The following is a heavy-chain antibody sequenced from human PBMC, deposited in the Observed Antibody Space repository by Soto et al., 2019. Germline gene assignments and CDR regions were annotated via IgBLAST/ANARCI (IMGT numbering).Heavy chain of an antibody. V-gene: IGHV3-23*01. J-gene: IGHJ6*02. Sequence: GGSRRLSCAASGFTFSSYAMSWVRQAPGKGLEWVSAISGSGGSTYYADSVKGRFTISRDNSKNTLYLQMNSLRAEDTAVYYCAKGELDQYYYYYGMDVWGQGATVTVSS. CDR3: AKGELDQYYYYYGMDV. CDR1: GFTFSSYA. CDR2: ISGSGGST. D-gene: IGHD6-13*01.